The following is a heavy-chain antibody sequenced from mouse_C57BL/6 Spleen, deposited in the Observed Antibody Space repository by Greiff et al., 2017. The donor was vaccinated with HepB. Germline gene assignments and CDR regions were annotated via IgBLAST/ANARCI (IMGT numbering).Heavy chain of an antibody. CDR1: GYAFSSSW. Sequence: VQLQQSGPELVKPGASVKISCKASGYAFSSSWMNWVKQRPGKGLEWIGRIYPGDGDTNYNGKFKGKATLTADKSSSTAYMQLSSLTSEDSAVYFCARGRDARAMDYWGQGTSVTVSS. CDR2: IYPGDGDT. V-gene: IGHV1-82*01. D-gene: IGHD3-3*01. CDR3: ARGRDARAMDY. J-gene: IGHJ4*01.